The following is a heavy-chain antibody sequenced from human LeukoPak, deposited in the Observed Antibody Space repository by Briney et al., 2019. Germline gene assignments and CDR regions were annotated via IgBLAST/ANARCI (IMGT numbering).Heavy chain of an antibody. CDR3: ARWCGGDCDGSYYYGLDV. CDR2: ISYIGGT. CDR1: GSSISRYN. D-gene: IGHD2-21*02. Sequence: SETLSLTCTVSGSSISRYNWSWIRQPPGKGLEWIAYISYIGGTSYNPSLKSRVTISLDTSKNQFSLTLTSVTAADTAVYYCARWCGGDCDGSYYYGLDVWGQGTTVTVCS. J-gene: IGHJ6*02. V-gene: IGHV4-59*01.